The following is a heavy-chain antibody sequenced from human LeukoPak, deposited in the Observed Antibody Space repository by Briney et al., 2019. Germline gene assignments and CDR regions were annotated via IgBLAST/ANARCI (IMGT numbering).Heavy chain of an antibody. CDR1: GYTFTDSY. CDR2: INPTSGGA. CDR3: ARARKGGTSGDY. J-gene: IGHJ4*02. V-gene: IGHV1-2*02. D-gene: IGHD4-23*01. Sequence: ASVKVSCKPSGYTFTDSYLYWVRQAPGQGLEWMGWINPTSGGANFAQRFQGRVTMTRDTSISTAYMELSRLTPDDTAVYYCARARKGGTSGDYWGQGTLVTVSS.